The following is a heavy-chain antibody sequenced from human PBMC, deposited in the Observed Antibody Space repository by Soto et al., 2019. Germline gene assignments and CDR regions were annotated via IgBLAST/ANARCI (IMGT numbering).Heavy chain of an antibody. J-gene: IGHJ5*02. D-gene: IGHD6-19*01. CDR3: ARAGGAVAAGGDEVSWFDP. CDR2: IYSGGST. CDR1: GFTVSSNY. Sequence: GGSLRLSCAASGFTVSSNYMSWVRQAPGKGLEWVSVIYSGGSTYYADSVKGRFTISRDNSKNTLYLQMNSLRAEDTAVYYCARAGGAVAAGGDEVSWFDPWGQGTLVTVSS. V-gene: IGHV3-66*01.